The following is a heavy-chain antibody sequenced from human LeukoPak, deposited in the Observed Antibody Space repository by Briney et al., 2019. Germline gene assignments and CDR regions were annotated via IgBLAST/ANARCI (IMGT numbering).Heavy chain of an antibody. CDR1: GFTFSSYG. CDR3: ARASGFSVYDILTGPPFDY. D-gene: IGHD3-9*01. CDR2: IWYDGSNK. V-gene: IGHV3-33*08. Sequence: GGSLRLSCAASGFTFSSYGMHWVRQAPGKGLEWVAVIWYDGSNKYYADSVKGRLTISRDNSKNTLYLQMNSLRAEDTAVYYCARASGFSVYDILTGPPFDYWGQGTLVTVSS. J-gene: IGHJ4*02.